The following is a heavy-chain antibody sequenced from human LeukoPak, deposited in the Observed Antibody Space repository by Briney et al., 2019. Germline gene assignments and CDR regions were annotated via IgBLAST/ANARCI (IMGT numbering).Heavy chain of an antibody. CDR1: GGSVSSGSYY. J-gene: IGHJ6*03. D-gene: IGHD6-6*01. CDR2: SYYFGST. Sequence: SETLSLTCTVSGGSVSSGSYYWSWIRQPPGKGREWVGYSYYFGSTNYNPSLTSRVTISVDTSKNQFSLKLTSVTAADTAVYYCARDRHYYYYMDVWGKGTTVTVSS. V-gene: IGHV4-61*01. CDR3: ARDRHYYYYMDV.